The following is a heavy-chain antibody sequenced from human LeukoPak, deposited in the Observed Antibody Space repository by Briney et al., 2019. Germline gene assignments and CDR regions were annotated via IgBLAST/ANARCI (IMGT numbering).Heavy chain of an antibody. CDR3: ARDEEYISPTNFDS. CDR2: ISSSSSRTI. CDR1: GFTFSRYS. J-gene: IGHJ4*02. D-gene: IGHD6-6*01. V-gene: IGHV3-48*04. Sequence: PGGSLRLSCAASGFTFSRYSMNWVRQAPGEGLEWGSYISSSSSRTIHYADSVKGRFTISRDNAKNSLYLQMNSLRAEDTAVYYCARDEEYISPTNFDSWGEGTLVTVSS.